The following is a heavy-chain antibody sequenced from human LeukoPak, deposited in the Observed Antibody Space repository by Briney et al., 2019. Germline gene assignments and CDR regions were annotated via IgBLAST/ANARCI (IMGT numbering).Heavy chain of an antibody. CDR2: IYSGGST. V-gene: IGHV3-66*01. Sequence: GGSLRLSCAASGFTVSSNYMSWVRQAPGKGLEWVSVIYSGGSTYYADSVKGRFTISRDNSKNTLYLQMNSLRAEDTAVYYCARGRWLVGAGYYYGMDVWGQGTTVTVSS. J-gene: IGHJ6*02. D-gene: IGHD6-19*01. CDR3: ARGRWLVGAGYYYGMDV. CDR1: GFTVSSNY.